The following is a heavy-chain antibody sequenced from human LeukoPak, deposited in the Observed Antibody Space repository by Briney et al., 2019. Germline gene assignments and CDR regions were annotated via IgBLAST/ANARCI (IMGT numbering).Heavy chain of an antibody. Sequence: SVKVSCKTSGYTFTGYYMHWVRQAPGQGLEWMGGIIPIFGTANYAQKFQGRVTITADESTSTAYMELSSLRSEDTAVYYCAGKGYYVTPFDYWGQGTLVTVSS. CDR3: AGKGYYVTPFDY. CDR2: IIPIFGTA. V-gene: IGHV1-69*13. CDR1: GYTFTGYY. J-gene: IGHJ4*02. D-gene: IGHD3-10*02.